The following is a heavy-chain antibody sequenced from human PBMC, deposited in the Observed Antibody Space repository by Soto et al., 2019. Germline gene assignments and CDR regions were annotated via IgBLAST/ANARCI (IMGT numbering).Heavy chain of an antibody. D-gene: IGHD2-8*02. CDR1: GFNFSNYA. V-gene: IGHV3-23*01. CDR2: ISGSGGST. Sequence: WGSLRLSCGASGFNFSNYAMRWVRQAPGKGLEWVSDISGSGGSTYYADSVKGRFTISRDNSKNTVYLQMNGLRAEYTAIYYWTIDETGAFWKTFQHWGQGTLVTVSS. CDR3: TIDETGAFWKTFQH. J-gene: IGHJ1*01.